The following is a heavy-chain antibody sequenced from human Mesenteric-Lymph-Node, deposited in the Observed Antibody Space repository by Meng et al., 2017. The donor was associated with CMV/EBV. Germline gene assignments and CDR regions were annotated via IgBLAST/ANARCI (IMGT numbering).Heavy chain of an antibody. J-gene: IGHJ4*02. CDR2: LYTFGTT. CDR1: GLSVSDNY. V-gene: IGHV3-53*01. Sequence: GGSLRLSCAASGLSVSDNYMSWVRQAPGKGLEWVAGLYTFGTTSYADSVKGRFTFSRDSSKNTLYLQMDSLRAEDTALYYCVKDNGISSGHYLRVNYFDYWGQGALVTVSS. D-gene: IGHD3-22*01. CDR3: VKDNGISSGHYLRVNYFDY.